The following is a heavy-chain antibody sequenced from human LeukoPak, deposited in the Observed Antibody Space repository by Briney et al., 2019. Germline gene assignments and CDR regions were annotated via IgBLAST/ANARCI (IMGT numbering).Heavy chain of an antibody. V-gene: IGHV4-34*01. CDR1: GGSFSGYY. CDR3: ARGRSYDFWSGYYPLIDY. CDR2: INHSGST. D-gene: IGHD3-3*01. Sequence: SETLSLTCAVYGGSFSGYYWSWIRQPPGKGLEWIGEINHSGSTNYNPSLKSRVTISVDASKNQFSLKLSSVTAADTAVYYCARGRSYDFWSGYYPLIDYWGQGTLVTVSS. J-gene: IGHJ4*02.